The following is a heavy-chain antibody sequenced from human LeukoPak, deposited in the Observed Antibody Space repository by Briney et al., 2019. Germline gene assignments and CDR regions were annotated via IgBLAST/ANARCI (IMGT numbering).Heavy chain of an antibody. V-gene: IGHV3-23*01. CDR2: ISGSGGTT. CDR1: GFAFTDYA. J-gene: IGHJ4*02. Sequence: GGSLRLSCAASGFAFTDYAISWVRQAPGTGLEWVSVISGSGGTTYYADSVKGRFTISRDNSKYTLYLQMNSLRAEDTAVYYCAKGLESITARPIGYWGQGTLVTVSS. D-gene: IGHD6-6*01. CDR3: AKGLESITARPIGY.